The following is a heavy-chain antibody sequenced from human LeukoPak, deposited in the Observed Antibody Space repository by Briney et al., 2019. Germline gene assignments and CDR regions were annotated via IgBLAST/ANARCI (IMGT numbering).Heavy chain of an antibody. D-gene: IGHD3-3*01. V-gene: IGHV3-21*01. CDR3: AREGRSYYYYMDV. Sequence: GGSLRLSCAASGFTFSIYNMNWVRQAPGKGLEWVSSISSRSSYIYYADSVKGRFTISRDNAKNSLNLQMNSLRAEDTAVYFCAREGRSYYYYMDVWGKGTTVTVSS. J-gene: IGHJ6*03. CDR1: GFTFSIYN. CDR2: ISSRSSYI.